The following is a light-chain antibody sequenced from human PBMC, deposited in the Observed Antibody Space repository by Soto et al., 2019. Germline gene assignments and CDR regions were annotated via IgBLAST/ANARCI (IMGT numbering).Light chain of an antibody. CDR1: ESIRTW. CDR3: QQYHNYPRT. J-gene: IGKJ1*01. CDR2: DAS. V-gene: IGKV1-5*01. Sequence: DIQMTQSPSTLSASIGDRVTLTCRASESIRTWLAWYQHKPGKAPKFLIYDASSLASGVPSRFRGSGSGTEFTLTISNLQPDDFATYFCQQYHNYPRTFGQGTKVDIK.